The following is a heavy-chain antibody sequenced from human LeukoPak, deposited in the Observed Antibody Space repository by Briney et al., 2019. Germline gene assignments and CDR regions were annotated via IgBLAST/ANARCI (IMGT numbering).Heavy chain of an antibody. J-gene: IGHJ5*02. CDR3: ARGGYCTNGVCLNWFDP. CDR1: GGTFSSYA. CDR2: IIPIFGTA. V-gene: IGHV1-69*01. D-gene: IGHD2-8*01. Sequence: ASVKVSCKASGGTFSSYAISWVRQAPGQGLEWMGGIIPIFGTANYAQKFQGRVTITADESTSTAYMELSSLRSEDTAVHYCARGGYCTNGVCLNWFDPWGQGTLVTVSS.